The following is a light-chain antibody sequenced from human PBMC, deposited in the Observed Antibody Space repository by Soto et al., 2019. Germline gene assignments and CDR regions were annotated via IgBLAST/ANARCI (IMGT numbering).Light chain of an antibody. CDR3: QLYGSSPPRYT. J-gene: IGKJ2*01. CDR1: QSLTSN. V-gene: IGKV3-20*01. CDR2: AAS. Sequence: TQSPATLYVSPGERATLSCRASQSLTSNLAWYQQRPGQAPRLLIYAASTRATGIPDRFSGSGSGTDFTLTISRLEPEDFAVYFCQLYGSSPPRYTFGQGTKLEIK.